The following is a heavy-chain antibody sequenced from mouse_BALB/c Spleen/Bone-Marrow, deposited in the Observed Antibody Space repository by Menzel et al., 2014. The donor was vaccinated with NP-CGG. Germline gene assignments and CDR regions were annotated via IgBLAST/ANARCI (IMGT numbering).Heavy chain of an antibody. V-gene: IGHV14-1*02. J-gene: IGHJ2*01. CDR3: TRTYSFDY. CDR1: GFNIKDYY. CDR2: IDPENGNT. Sequence: VQLQQSGAELVRPGALVKLSCKASGFNIKDYYMHWVKRRPEQGLGWIGWIDPENGNTIYDPKFQGKASITADTSSNTAYLQLSSLTSEDTAVYYCTRTYSFDYWGQGTTLTVSS.